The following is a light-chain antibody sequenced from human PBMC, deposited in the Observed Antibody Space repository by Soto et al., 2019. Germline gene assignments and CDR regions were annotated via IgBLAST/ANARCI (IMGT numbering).Light chain of an antibody. CDR1: SSDVGAYNY. V-gene: IGLV2-14*01. CDR3: TSYTSSSTYV. CDR2: DVS. Sequence: QSGLTCPASVSGSPGKSIAISCTGNSSDVGAYNYVSWYQQHPGKAPKLMIYDVSHRPSGASDRFSGSKSGNTASLTISGLQPEDESDYYCTSYTSSSTYVFGTGTKVTVL. J-gene: IGLJ1*01.